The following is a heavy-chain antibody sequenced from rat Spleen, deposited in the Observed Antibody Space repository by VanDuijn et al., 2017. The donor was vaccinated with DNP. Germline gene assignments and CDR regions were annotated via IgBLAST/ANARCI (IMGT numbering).Heavy chain of an antibody. CDR2: INQGSSTI. V-gene: IGHV4-2*01. CDR3: VRERFGVDY. CDR1: GFNFNIYW. Sequence: EVKLVESGGGLVQPGRSLKLSCAASGFNFNIYWMGWVRQAPGKGLEWIGEINQGSSTINYTPSLKDKFTISRDNAQNTLYLQMSKLGSEDTAIYYCVRERFGVDYWGQGVMVTVSS. D-gene: IGHD4-3*01. J-gene: IGHJ2*01.